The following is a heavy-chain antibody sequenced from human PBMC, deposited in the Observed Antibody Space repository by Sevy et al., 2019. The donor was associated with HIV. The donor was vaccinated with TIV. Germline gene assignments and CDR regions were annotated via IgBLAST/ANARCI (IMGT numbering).Heavy chain of an antibody. CDR3: ARVNSGIVVVISPQYYFDY. CDR1: GFTFSSYA. J-gene: IGHJ4*02. CDR2: ISYDGSNK. Sequence: GGSLRLSCAASGFTFSSYAMHWVRQAPGKGLEWVAVISYDGSNKCYAESVKGRFTISRDNSKNTLYLQMNSLRAEDTAVYYCARVNSGIVVVISPQYYFDYWGQGTLVTVSS. V-gene: IGHV3-30-3*01. D-gene: IGHD3-22*01.